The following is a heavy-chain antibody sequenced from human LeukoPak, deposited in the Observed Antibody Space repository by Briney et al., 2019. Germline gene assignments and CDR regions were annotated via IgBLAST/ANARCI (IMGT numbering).Heavy chain of an antibody. CDR1: GITFSSYS. CDR3: ARDPTELQLLSYYFDY. D-gene: IGHD2-2*01. J-gene: IGHJ4*02. Sequence: HPGGSLRLSCAASGITFSSYSMIWVRQAPGKGLEWVLSISFSGTTTYYADSVKGRFTVSRDNSKNTLYLQMDGLRAEDTAVYYCARDPTELQLLSYYFDYWGQGTLVAVSS. V-gene: IGHV3-23*01. CDR2: ISFSGTTT.